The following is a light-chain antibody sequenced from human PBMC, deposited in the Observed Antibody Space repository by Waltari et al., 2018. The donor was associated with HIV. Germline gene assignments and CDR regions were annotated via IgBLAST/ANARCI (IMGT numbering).Light chain of an antibody. CDR1: QTISSY. CDR2: AAS. Sequence: IQMTQSPSSLSASVGDRVTITCRASQTISSYLNWYQQKLGKAPNLLIYAASRLQSGVPSRFSGSESGTDFTLNISSLQPEYFATYYCQQSYSTPYTFGQGTKLEIK. J-gene: IGKJ2*01. CDR3: QQSYSTPYT. V-gene: IGKV1-39*01.